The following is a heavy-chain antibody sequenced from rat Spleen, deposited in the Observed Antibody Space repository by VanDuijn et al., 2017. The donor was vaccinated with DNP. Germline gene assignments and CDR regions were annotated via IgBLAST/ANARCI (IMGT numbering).Heavy chain of an antibody. CDR1: GNSITSTYR. J-gene: IGHJ2*01. V-gene: IGHV3-3*01. CDR3: ARMHYGCDN. D-gene: IGHD1-11*01. CDR2: INSAGST. Sequence: EVQLQESGPGLVKPSQSLSLTCSVTGNSITSTYRWNWIRRFPGNKLEWIGYINSAGSTHYNPSLKSRISITRDTSKNQFFLQVISVTPEDTATYYCARMHYGCDNWGQGVMVTVSS.